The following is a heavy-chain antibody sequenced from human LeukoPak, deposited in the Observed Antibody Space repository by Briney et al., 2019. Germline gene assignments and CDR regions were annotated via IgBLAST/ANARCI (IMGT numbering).Heavy chain of an antibody. CDR2: INPSGASA. D-gene: IGHD2-21*01. Sequence: AASVKVSCKASGYTFTSYFIHWVRQAPGQGLEWMGIINPSGASASYAQKFQGRVTMTRDMSTGTVYLELSSLRFDDTAVYYCARGMWWFDPWGQGTLVTVSS. CDR1: GYTFTSYF. V-gene: IGHV1-46*01. CDR3: ARGMWWFDP. J-gene: IGHJ5*02.